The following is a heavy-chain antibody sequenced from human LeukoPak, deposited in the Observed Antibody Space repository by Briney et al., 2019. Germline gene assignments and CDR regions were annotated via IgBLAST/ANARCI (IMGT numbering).Heavy chain of an antibody. Sequence: SQTLSLTCTVSGDSICSGGYYCSWIRQHPGEGLESNGYIYYSGSNYYNPPLKSQVTITENTSKNQFSLKLSSGTPADTAVYSCARVRSGWYYFDYWGQGTLVTVSS. CDR2: IYYSGSN. V-gene: IGHV4-31*01. D-gene: IGHD6-19*01. CDR1: GDSICSGGYY. CDR3: ARVRSGWYYFDY. J-gene: IGHJ4*02.